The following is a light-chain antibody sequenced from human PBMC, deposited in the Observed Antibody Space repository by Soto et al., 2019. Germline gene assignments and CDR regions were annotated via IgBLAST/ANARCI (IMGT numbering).Light chain of an antibody. CDR1: SSDVGGHIF. CDR2: EVS. CDR3: SSYTSSSTYV. J-gene: IGLJ1*01. Sequence: QSALTQPASVSASPGQSITISCTGTSSDVGGHIFVAWYQQHPDKAPKIILYEVSNRPPGVSNRFSGSKSGNTAFLTISGLQAEDEADYYCSSYTSSSTYVFGTGTTVTV. V-gene: IGLV2-14*01.